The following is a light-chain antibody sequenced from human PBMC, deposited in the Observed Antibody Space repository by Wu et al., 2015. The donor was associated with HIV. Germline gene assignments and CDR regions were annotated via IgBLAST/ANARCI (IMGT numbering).Light chain of an antibody. CDR2: EAY. J-gene: IGKJ5*01. CDR1: GSNW. CDR3: QQYASSPIT. Sequence: GSNWLAWYQHKPGQXPRLLIYEAYKKAAGVSVRFSGAWSGTDFSLTITRVEPDDSAIYFCQQYASSPITFGPGTRL. V-gene: IGKV3-20*01.